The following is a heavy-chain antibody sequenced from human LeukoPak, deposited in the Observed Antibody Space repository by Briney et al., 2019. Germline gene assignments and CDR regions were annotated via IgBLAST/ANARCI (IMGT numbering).Heavy chain of an antibody. D-gene: IGHD4-23*01. CDR3: AREGAGGNDY. Sequence: GGSLRLSCAASGFTVSNNYMTWVRQAPGKGLEWVGNIKQDGSEKDYVDSVKGRFTISRDNAENSLYLQMNSLSAEDTAVYYCAREGAGGNDYWGQGTLVTVSS. V-gene: IGHV3-7*01. J-gene: IGHJ4*02. CDR2: IKQDGSEK. CDR1: GFTVSNNY.